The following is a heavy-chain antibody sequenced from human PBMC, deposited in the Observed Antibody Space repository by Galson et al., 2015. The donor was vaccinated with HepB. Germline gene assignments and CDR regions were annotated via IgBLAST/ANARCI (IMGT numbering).Heavy chain of an antibody. V-gene: IGHV3-11*05. Sequence: SLRLSCAASGFTFSDDYMRWIRQAPGKGLDWISYISSSSDFTNYADSVRGRFTISRDNAKNSLYLQMNSLRVEDTAVYYCARARGSGPAAYFDYWGQGIVVTVSS. CDR3: ARARGSGPAAYFDY. CDR1: GFTFSDDY. CDR2: ISSSSDFT. J-gene: IGHJ4*02. D-gene: IGHD6-19*01.